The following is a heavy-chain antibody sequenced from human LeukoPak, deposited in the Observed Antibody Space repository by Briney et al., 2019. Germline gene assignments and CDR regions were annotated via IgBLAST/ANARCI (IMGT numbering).Heavy chain of an antibody. Sequence: PSETLSLTCTVSGGSISSYYWSWIRQPPGKGLEWIGYIHYSGSTNYNPSLKSRVTISVDTSKNQFSLKLSSVTAADTAVYYCARNYGYCSSTSCYTLIDYWGQGTLVTVSS. CDR2: IHYSGST. D-gene: IGHD2-2*02. CDR1: GGSISSYY. V-gene: IGHV4-59*01. CDR3: ARNYGYCSSTSCYTLIDY. J-gene: IGHJ4*02.